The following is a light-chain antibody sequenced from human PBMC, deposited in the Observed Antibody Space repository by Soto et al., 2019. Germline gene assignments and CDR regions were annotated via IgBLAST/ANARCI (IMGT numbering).Light chain of an antibody. CDR1: QSVGSY. CDR2: DAS. CDR3: QQRHNWPPLT. V-gene: IGKV3-11*01. J-gene: IGKJ4*01. Sequence: EIVLTQSPATLSLSPGERATLSCRASQSVGSYLIWYQQKPGQAPRLLIYDASIMATGIPARFTGSGSGTDFTLTISSLEPEDFAVYYCQQRHNWPPLTFGGGTKVEI.